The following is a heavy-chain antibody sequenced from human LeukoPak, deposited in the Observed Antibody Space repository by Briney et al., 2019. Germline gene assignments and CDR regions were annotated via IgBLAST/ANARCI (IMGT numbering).Heavy chain of an antibody. Sequence: ASVKVSCKASGGTFSSYAISWVRQAPGQGLEWMGGIIPIFGTANYAQKFQGRVTITTDESTSTAYTELSSLRSEDTAVHYCARDRLVGATSWFDPWGQGTLVTVSS. J-gene: IGHJ5*02. D-gene: IGHD1-26*01. CDR2: IIPIFGTA. V-gene: IGHV1-69*05. CDR3: ARDRLVGATSWFDP. CDR1: GGTFSSYA.